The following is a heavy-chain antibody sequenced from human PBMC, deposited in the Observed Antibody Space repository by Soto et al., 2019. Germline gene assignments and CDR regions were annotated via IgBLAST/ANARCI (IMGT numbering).Heavy chain of an antibody. CDR2: ITFSGNTV. J-gene: IGHJ6*02. V-gene: IGHV3-11*01. CDR1: GFSFSDSY. CDR3: ARVSWREKYGMDV. Sequence: KPXESLSLSVAACGFSFSDSYMSWIRQAPGKGLEWISYITFSGNTVYYADSLKGRFTISRDNAKNSLYLQMNRLRAEDTAVYYCARVSWREKYGMDVCGQGTTVTVSS.